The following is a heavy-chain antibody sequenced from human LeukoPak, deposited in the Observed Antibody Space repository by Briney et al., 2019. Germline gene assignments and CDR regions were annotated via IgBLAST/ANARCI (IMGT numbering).Heavy chain of an antibody. D-gene: IGHD2-21*02. CDR3: AKDSPYCGGDCYSFDY. Sequence: GGSLRLSCAASGFTFDDYGMSWVRQAPGKGLEWVSGINWNGGSTGYADSVKGRFTISRDNSKNTLFLQMNSLRAEDTAVYYCAKDSPYCGGDCYSFDYWGQGTLVTVSS. V-gene: IGHV3-20*04. J-gene: IGHJ4*02. CDR1: GFTFDDYG. CDR2: INWNGGST.